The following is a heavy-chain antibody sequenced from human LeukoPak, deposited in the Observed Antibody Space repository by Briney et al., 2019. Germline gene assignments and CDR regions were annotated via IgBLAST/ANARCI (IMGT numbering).Heavy chain of an antibody. D-gene: IGHD1-26*01. CDR2: IDWDDDK. Sequence: SGPTLANPTQTLTLTCTFYGFSLSTSGMCVSWIRQPPGKALEYLARIDWDDDKYYSTSLKTRLTISKDTSKNQVVLTMTNMDPVDTATYYCARMRAGGSYHDAFDIWGQGTMVTVSS. CDR3: ARMRAGGSYHDAFDI. V-gene: IGHV2-70*11. J-gene: IGHJ3*02. CDR1: GFSLSTSGMC.